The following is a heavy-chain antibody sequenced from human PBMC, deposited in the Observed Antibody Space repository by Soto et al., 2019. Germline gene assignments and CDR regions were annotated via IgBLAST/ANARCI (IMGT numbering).Heavy chain of an antibody. Sequence: QLQLQESGSGLVKPSQTLSLTCAVSGGSISSGNSYSWSWIRQPPGKGLEWIGSISHSGSTSYNPSLKGRVTMSVDKSKNQFSLNLSSVTAAHMAVYYCARAVAPYLGTWFDPWGQGTLVIVSS. D-gene: IGHD3-16*01. V-gene: IGHV4-30-2*01. J-gene: IGHJ5*02. CDR3: ARAVAPYLGTWFDP. CDR1: GGSISSGNSYS. CDR2: ISHSGST.